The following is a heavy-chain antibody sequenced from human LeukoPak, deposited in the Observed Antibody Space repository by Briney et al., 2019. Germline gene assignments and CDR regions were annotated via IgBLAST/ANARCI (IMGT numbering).Heavy chain of an antibody. CDR3: AREDCSGGSCYSRAFDY. CDR1: GFTFSSYW. Sequence: GGSLRLSCAASGFTFSSYWMSWVRQAPGKGLEWVANIKQDGSEKYYVDSVKGRFTISRDNAKNSLYLQMNSLRAEDTAVYYCAREDCSGGSCYSRAFDYWGQGTLVTVSS. D-gene: IGHD2-15*01. CDR2: IKQDGSEK. J-gene: IGHJ4*02. V-gene: IGHV3-7*01.